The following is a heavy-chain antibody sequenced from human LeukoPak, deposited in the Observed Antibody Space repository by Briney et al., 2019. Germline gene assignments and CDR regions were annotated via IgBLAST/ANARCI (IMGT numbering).Heavy chain of an antibody. D-gene: IGHD3-22*01. CDR2: IYHSGST. CDR3: ARDSADTIGISGYYLDAFDI. V-gene: IGHV4-38-2*02. J-gene: IGHJ3*02. Sequence: SETLSLTCTVSGYSISSGYYWGWIRQPPGKGLEWIGSIYHSGSTYYNPSLKSRVTISVDTSKNQFSLKLSSVTAADTAVYYCARDSADTIGISGYYLDAFDIWGQGTMVTVSS. CDR1: GYSISSGYY.